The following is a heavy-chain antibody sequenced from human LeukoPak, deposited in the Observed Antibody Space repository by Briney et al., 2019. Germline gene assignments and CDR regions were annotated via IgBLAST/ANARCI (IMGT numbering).Heavy chain of an antibody. V-gene: IGHV3-21*01. CDR1: GFTFSSYS. D-gene: IGHD5-18*01. J-gene: IGHJ4*02. Sequence: PGGSLRLSCAASGFTFSSYSMNWVRQAPGKGLEWVSSISSSSSYIYYADSVKGRFTISRDNAKNSLHLQMNSLRAEDTAVYYCARLGGYSYVFDYWGQGTLVTVSS. CDR3: ARLGGYSYVFDY. CDR2: ISSSSSYI.